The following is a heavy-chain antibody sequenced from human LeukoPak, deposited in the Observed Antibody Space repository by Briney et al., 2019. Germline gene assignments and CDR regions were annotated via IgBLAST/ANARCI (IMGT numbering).Heavy chain of an antibody. Sequence: PSETLSLTCTVSGYSISSGYYWGWIRQPPVKGLEWIGSIYHSGSTYYNPSLKSRVTISVDTSKNQFSLKLSSVTAADTAVYYCARQTAMILFDYWGQGTLVTVSS. CDR1: GYSISSGYY. V-gene: IGHV4-38-2*02. CDR2: IYHSGST. J-gene: IGHJ4*02. CDR3: ARQTAMILFDY. D-gene: IGHD5-18*01.